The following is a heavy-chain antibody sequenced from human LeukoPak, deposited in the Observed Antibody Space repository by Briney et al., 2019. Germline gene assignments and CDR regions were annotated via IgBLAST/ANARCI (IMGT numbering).Heavy chain of an antibody. CDR3: AKEFNRGLPDY. Sequence: GGSLRLSCAASGFTFSSYSMNWVRQAPGKGLEWVSSISSSSSYIYYADSVKGQFTISRDNAKNSLYLQMNSLRAEDTAVYYCAKEFNRGLPDYWGQGTLVTVPS. CDR2: ISSSSSYI. D-gene: IGHD2-21*01. CDR1: GFTFSSYS. J-gene: IGHJ4*02. V-gene: IGHV3-21*01.